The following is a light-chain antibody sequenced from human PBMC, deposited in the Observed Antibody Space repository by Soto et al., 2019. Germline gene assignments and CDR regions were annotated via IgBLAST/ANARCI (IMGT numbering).Light chain of an antibody. CDR2: DVN. CDR1: SSDVGGHDY. V-gene: IGLV2-11*01. Sequence: QSVLTQPRSVSGSPGQSVTISCTGTSSDVGGHDYVSWYQQHPGKAPKFMIYDVNKRPSGVPDRFSGSKSGNTASLTISGLQAEDEADYYCCSYAGSYIWVFGGGTKVTVL. J-gene: IGLJ3*02. CDR3: CSYAGSYIWV.